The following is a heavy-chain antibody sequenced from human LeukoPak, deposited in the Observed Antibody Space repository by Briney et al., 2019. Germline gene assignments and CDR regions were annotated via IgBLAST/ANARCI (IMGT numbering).Heavy chain of an antibody. CDR3: AKVFGEYDY. CDR2: ISYDGSNK. D-gene: IGHD3-10*02. J-gene: IGHJ4*02. Sequence: PGGSLRLSCEASGFTFSSYAMHWVRQAPGKGLEWVAVISYDGSNKYYADSVKGRFTISRDNSKNTLYLQMNSLRAEDTAVYYCAKVFGEYDYWGQGTLVTVSS. CDR1: GFTFSSYA. V-gene: IGHV3-30*04.